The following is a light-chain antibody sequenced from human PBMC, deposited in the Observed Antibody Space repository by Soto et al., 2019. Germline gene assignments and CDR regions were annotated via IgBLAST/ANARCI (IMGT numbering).Light chain of an antibody. CDR1: SSDAGSYNL. CDR2: EVS. J-gene: IGLJ1*01. CDR3: CSYAGSSTSLYV. Sequence: QSALTQPASLSGSPGQSITISCTGTSSDAGSYNLVSWYQQHPGKAPKLMIYEVSKRPSGVSNRFSGSKSGNAASLTISGLQAEDEADYYCCSYAGSSTSLYVFGTGTKVTVL. V-gene: IGLV2-23*02.